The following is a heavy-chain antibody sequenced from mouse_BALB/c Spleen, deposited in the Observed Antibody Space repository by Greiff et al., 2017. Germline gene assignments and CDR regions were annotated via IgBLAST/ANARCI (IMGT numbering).Heavy chain of an antibody. V-gene: IGHV1-69*02. J-gene: IGHJ3*01. Sequence: VQLQQPGAELVKPGAPVKLSCKASGYTFTSYWMNWVKQRPGRGLEWIGRIDPSDSETHYNQKFKDKATLTVDKSSSTAYIQLSSLTSEDSAVYYCARSGLREFAYWGQGTLVTVSA. D-gene: IGHD2-4*01. CDR1: GYTFTSYW. CDR3: ARSGLREFAY. CDR2: IDPSDSET.